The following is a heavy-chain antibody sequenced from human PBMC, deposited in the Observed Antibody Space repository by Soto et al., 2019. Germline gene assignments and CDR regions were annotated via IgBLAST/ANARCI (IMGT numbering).Heavy chain of an antibody. CDR2: IIPILGIA. J-gene: IGHJ3*02. CDR1: GCTFSSYT. Sequence: SVKVSCKASGCTFSSYTISWVRQAPGQGLEWMGRIIPILGIANYAQKFQGRVTITADKSTSTAYMELSSLRSEDTAVYYCARDDRPDDAFDIWGQGTMVTVSS. V-gene: IGHV1-69*04. CDR3: ARDDRPDDAFDI.